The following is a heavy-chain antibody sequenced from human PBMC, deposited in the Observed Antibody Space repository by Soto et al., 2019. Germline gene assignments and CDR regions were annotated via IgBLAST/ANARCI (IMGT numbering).Heavy chain of an antibody. CDR1: GFTFSSYG. D-gene: IGHD3-10*01. V-gene: IGHV3-30*18. Sequence: ESGGGVVQPGRSLRLSCAASGFTFSSYGMHWVRQAPGKGLEWVAVISYDGSNKYYADSVKGRFTISRDNSKNTLYLQMNSLRAEDTAVYYCAKGIWFGELSVNYYYYYGMDVWGQVTTVTVSS. CDR2: ISYDGSNK. J-gene: IGHJ6*02. CDR3: AKGIWFGELSVNYYYYYGMDV.